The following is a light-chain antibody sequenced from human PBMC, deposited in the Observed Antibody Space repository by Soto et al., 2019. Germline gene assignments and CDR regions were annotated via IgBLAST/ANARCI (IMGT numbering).Light chain of an antibody. CDR2: GAS. V-gene: IGKV3-15*01. J-gene: IGKJ1*01. CDR1: ETVATN. CDR3: QQYFEWPPMT. Sequence: VMTQSPATLSVSPGERATLSCWASETVATNLAWYQQKPGQAPRLLISGASTRAAGISDRYRGGGSGTEFTLTFRSLRSEVSAIYYCQQYFEWPPMTFGQGTKVEI.